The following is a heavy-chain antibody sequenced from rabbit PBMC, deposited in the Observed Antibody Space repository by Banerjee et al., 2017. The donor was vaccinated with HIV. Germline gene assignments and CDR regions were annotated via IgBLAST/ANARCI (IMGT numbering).Heavy chain of an antibody. J-gene: IGHJ4*01. V-gene: IGHV1S45*01. CDR3: AKWGSGWEFGL. D-gene: IGHD4-1*01. Sequence: QEHLEESGGDLVKPEGSLTLTCTASGFSFSSNYWICWVRQAPGKGLEWIACIFTISAGTSYASWAKGRFTISKTSSTTVTLQMTSLTAADTATYFCAKWGSGWEFGLWGPGTLVTVS. CDR1: GFSFSSNYW. CDR2: IFTISAGT.